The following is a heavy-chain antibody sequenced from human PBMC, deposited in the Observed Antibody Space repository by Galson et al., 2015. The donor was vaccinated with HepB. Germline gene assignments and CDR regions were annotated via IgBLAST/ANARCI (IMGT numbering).Heavy chain of an antibody. V-gene: IGHV4-34*01. J-gene: IGHJ5*02. CDR3: ARGLSGWLPFLLRRGFWFDP. Sequence: ETLSLTCAVYGGSFSGYYWSWIRQPPGKGLGWIGEINHSGSTNYTPSLKSRVTRSVDTSKNQFSLKLSSVTAADTAVYYCARGLSGWLPFLLRRGFWFDPWGQGTLVTVSS. CDR2: INHSGST. D-gene: IGHD5-12*01. CDR1: GGSFSGYY.